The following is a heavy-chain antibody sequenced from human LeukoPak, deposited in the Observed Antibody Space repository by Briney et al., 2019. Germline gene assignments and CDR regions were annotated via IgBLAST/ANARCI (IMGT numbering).Heavy chain of an antibody. Sequence: ASVKVSCKASGDTFTRYYMHWVRQAPGEGLEWMGRINPNSGGTNYAQKFQGRVTMTRDTCISTAYMELSRLRSDDTAVYYCAREYRGDYFDYWGQGTLVTVSS. CDR3: AREYRGDYFDY. V-gene: IGHV1-2*06. D-gene: IGHD2-2*02. J-gene: IGHJ4*02. CDR2: INPNSGGT. CDR1: GDTFTRYY.